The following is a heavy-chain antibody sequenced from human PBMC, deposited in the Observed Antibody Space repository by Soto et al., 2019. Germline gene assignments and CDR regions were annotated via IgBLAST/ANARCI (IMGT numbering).Heavy chain of an antibody. CDR3: ARVPRLSRAFDI. CDR1: GFTFSDYY. V-gene: IGHV3-11*06. J-gene: IGHJ3*02. Sequence: RSLSCAASGFTFSDYYMSWIRQAPGKGLEWVSYISSSSSYTNYADSVKGRFTISRDNAKNSLYLQMNSLRAEDTAVYYCARVPRLSRAFDIWGQGTMVTVSS. CDR2: ISSSSSYT. D-gene: IGHD2-2*01.